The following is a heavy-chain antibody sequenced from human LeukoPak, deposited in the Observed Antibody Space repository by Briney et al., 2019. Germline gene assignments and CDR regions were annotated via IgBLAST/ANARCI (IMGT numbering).Heavy chain of an antibody. J-gene: IGHJ3*02. D-gene: IGHD3-22*01. CDR3: ARHSPFYYDSSGYRAFDI. V-gene: IGHV4-59*08. Sequence: SETLSLTCTVSSASVKTYYWSWIRQPPGKGLEWIGYIFYSGSTNYNPSLKSRVTISVDTSKNQFSLNLSSVTAEDTAVYYCARHSPFYYDSSGYRAFDIWGQGTTVTVSS. CDR1: SASVKTYY. CDR2: IFYSGST.